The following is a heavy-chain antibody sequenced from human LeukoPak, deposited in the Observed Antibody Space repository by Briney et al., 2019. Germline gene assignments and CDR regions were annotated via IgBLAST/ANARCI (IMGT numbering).Heavy chain of an antibody. J-gene: IGHJ4*02. CDR2: IYSGGST. CDR3: ARDTSGYYDY. Sequence: GGSLRLSCEVSGFTVKSIYMSWVRQAPGKGLEWVSVIYSGGSTYYADSVKGRFTVSRDNSKNTLNLQLNSLRAEDTAVHYCARDTSGYYDYWGQGALVTVSS. D-gene: IGHD3-22*01. CDR1: GFTVKSIY. V-gene: IGHV3-66*01.